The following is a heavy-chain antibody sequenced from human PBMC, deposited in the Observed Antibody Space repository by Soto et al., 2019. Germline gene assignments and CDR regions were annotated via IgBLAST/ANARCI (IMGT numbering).Heavy chain of an antibody. V-gene: IGHV5-51*01. J-gene: IGHJ4*02. D-gene: IGHD2-2*01. CDR1: GYSFTSYW. Sequence: PGESLKISCKGSGYSFTSYWIGWVRQMPGKGLEWMGIIYPGDSDTRYSPSFQGQVTISADKSISTAYLQWSSLKASDTAMYYCASNSHCCSSTSCYPYYWGQGTLVTVSS. CDR2: IYPGDSDT. CDR3: ASNSHCCSSTSCYPYY.